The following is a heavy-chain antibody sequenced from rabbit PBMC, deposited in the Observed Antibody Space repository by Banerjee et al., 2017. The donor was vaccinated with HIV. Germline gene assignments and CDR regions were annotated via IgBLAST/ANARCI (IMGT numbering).Heavy chain of an antibody. V-gene: IGHV1S40*01. D-gene: IGHD2-1*01. J-gene: IGHJ3*01. CDR2: INTSSGNI. CDR3: AREESDGGGHLKL. Sequence: QQLEEAGGDLVKPGASLTLTCTASGFSFSSSYDMCWVRRAPGKGLEWIACINTSSGNIVYASWAKGRFTISKASSTTVTLQMTSLTAADTATYFCAREESDGGGHLKLWGQGTLVTVS. CDR1: GFSFSSSYD.